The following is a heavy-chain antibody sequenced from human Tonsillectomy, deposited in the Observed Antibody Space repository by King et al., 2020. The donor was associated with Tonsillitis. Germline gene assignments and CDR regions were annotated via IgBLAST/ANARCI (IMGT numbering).Heavy chain of an antibody. CDR1: GFTFSGSA. CDR3: IRSGAAASMDV. V-gene: IGHV3-73*01. J-gene: IGHJ6*04. CDR2: IRSKANSYAT. Sequence: QLVQSGGGLVQPGGSLKLSCAASGFTFSGSAMHWVRQASGKGLEWVGRIRSKANSYATAYAASVKGRVTISRDDSKNTAYLQMNSLKTEDTAVYYCIRSGAAASMDVWGKGTTVTVSS. D-gene: IGHD6-13*01.